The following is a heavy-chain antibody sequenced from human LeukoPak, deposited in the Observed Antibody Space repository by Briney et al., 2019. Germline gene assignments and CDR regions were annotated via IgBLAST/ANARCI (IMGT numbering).Heavy chain of an antibody. V-gene: IGHV1-69*13. CDR3: ARDPYYYGSGNWFDP. J-gene: IGHJ5*02. D-gene: IGHD3-10*01. CDR2: IIPIFGTA. CDR1: GGTFSSYA. Sequence: SVTVSCKASGGTFSSYAISWVRQAPGQGLEWMGGIIPIFGTANYAQKFQGRVTITADESTSTAYMELSSLRSEDTAVYYCARDPYYYGSGNWFDPWGQGTLVTVSS.